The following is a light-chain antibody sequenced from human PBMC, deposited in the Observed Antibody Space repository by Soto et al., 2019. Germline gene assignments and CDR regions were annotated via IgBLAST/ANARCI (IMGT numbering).Light chain of an antibody. CDR1: SSDVGGYNY. J-gene: IGLJ2*01. CDR2: DVS. V-gene: IGLV2-14*01. CDR3: SSYTSSSTPVV. Sequence: QSALTQPASVSGSPGQSITISCTGTSSDVGGYNYVSWYQQHPGKAPKLMISDVSNRPSGVSNRFSGSKSGNTASLTISGLQAEDEADYYCSSYTSSSTPVVFGGGTKRTVL.